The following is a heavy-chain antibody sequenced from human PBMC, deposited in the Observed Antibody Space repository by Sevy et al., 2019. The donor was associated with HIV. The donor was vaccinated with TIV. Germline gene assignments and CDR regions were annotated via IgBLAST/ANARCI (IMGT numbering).Heavy chain of an antibody. CDR1: GITFSESL. CDR2: IKNDGSAK. V-gene: IGHV3-7*01. CDR3: ARVFSGSAPGFDY. J-gene: IGHJ4*02. D-gene: IGHD6-19*01. Sequence: SCAASGITFSESLMSWVRTAPGKGLEWVASIKNDGSAKFYADSVKGRFIISRDNAKNSLYLQMNSLRGEDTAVYFCARVFSGSAPGFDYWGQGTLVTVSS.